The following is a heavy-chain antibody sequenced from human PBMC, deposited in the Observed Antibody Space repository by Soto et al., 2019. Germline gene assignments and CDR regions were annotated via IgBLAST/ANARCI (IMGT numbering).Heavy chain of an antibody. Sequence: QVQLQESGPGLVKLSQTLSLTCTVSGGSISSGGYYWSWNRQHPGKGLEWIGYIYYSGSTYYNPSLKSRVTISVDTSKNQFSLKLSSVTAADTAVYYCARAAHYSSPFRWFDPWGQGTLVTVSS. D-gene: IGHD6-13*01. CDR2: IYYSGST. CDR1: GGSISSGGYY. CDR3: ARAAHYSSPFRWFDP. J-gene: IGHJ5*02. V-gene: IGHV4-31*03.